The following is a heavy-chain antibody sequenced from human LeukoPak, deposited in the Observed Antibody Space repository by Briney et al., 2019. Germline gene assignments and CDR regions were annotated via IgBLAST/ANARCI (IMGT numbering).Heavy chain of an antibody. D-gene: IGHD6-13*01. CDR1: GFTFSSYA. V-gene: IGHV3-23*01. Sequence: GGSLRLSCAASGFTFSSYAMSWVRQAPGKGLEWVSAISGSGGSTYYADSVKGRFTISRDNSKNTLYLQMNSLRAEDTAVYYCAKEGRIAAAGTGTYGTSDYWGQGTLVTVSS. J-gene: IGHJ4*02. CDR3: AKEGRIAAAGTGTYGTSDY. CDR2: ISGSGGST.